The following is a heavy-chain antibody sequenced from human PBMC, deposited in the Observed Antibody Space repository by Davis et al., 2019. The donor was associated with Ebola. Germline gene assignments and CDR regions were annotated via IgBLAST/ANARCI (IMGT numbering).Heavy chain of an antibody. J-gene: IGHJ4*02. CDR1: GGTFSSYT. D-gene: IGHD6-13*01. Sequence: ASVKVSCKASGGTFSSYTISWVRQAPGQGLEWMGWISPYNGNTDSIQKLQGRVTMTTDTSTSTAYMELRSLTSDDTAVYYCARGAIAASGNPHLGHWGQGTLVTVSS. V-gene: IGHV1-18*01. CDR3: ARGAIAASGNPHLGH. CDR2: ISPYNGNT.